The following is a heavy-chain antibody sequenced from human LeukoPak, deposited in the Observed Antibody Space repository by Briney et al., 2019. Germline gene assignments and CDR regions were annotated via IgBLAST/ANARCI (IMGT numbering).Heavy chain of an antibody. Sequence: GGSLRLSCAASGFTFSSYAMSWVRQAPGKGLEWVSAISGSGGSTYYADSVKGRFTISRDNSKNTLYLQMNSLRAEDTAVYYCAKSRVSQQWPTRGFDYWGQGTLVTVSS. CDR3: AKSRVSQQWPTRGFDY. D-gene: IGHD6-19*01. V-gene: IGHV3-23*01. CDR1: GFTFSSYA. J-gene: IGHJ4*02. CDR2: ISGSGGST.